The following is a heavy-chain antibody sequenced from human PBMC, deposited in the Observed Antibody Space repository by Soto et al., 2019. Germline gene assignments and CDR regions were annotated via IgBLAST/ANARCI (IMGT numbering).Heavy chain of an antibody. J-gene: IGHJ3*02. Sequence: SVKVSCKASGGTFSSYAISWVRQAPGQGLEWMGGIIPIFGTANYAQKFQGRVTITADESTSTAYMELSSLRSEDTAVYYCRVVVVAATGAFDIWGQGTMVTVSS. D-gene: IGHD2-15*01. V-gene: IGHV1-69*13. CDR2: IIPIFGTA. CDR3: RVVVVAATGAFDI. CDR1: GGTFSSYA.